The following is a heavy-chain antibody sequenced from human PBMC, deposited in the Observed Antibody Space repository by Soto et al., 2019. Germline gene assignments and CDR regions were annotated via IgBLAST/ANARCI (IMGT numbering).Heavy chain of an antibody. V-gene: IGHV1-69*01. CDR1: GGTFSSYA. D-gene: IGHD2-2*01. J-gene: IGHJ6*02. Sequence: QVQLVQSGAEVKKPGSSVKVSCKASGGTFSSYAISWVRQAPGQGLEWMGGIIPISGTANYAQKFQGRGTITADESTSTAYMELSSLRSEDTAVYYCATSQGSSTSLEIYYYYYYGMDAWGQGTTVTVSS. CDR2: IIPISGTA. CDR3: ATSQGSSTSLEIYYYYYYGMDA.